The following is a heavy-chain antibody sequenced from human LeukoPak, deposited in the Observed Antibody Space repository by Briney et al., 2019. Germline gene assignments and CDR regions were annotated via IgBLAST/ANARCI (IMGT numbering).Heavy chain of an antibody. CDR1: GFTFSSHW. Sequence: PGGSLRLSCAASGFTFSSHWMHWVRQDSGKGLLWVSRIDSFGNTMGCADSVKGRFTISRDNAKSTLYLHMNSLREEDTAVYYCARNNWGIDYWGRGALVTVSS. V-gene: IGHV3-74*01. CDR2: IDSFGNTM. J-gene: IGHJ4*02. CDR3: ARNNWGIDY. D-gene: IGHD7-27*01.